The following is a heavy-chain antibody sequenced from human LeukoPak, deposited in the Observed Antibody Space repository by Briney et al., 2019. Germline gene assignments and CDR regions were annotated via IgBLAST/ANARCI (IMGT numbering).Heavy chain of an antibody. J-gene: IGHJ1*01. CDR1: GVSISSHY. CDR2: IYTSGST. Sequence: SETLSLTCTVSGVSISSHYWNWIRQPAGKGLEWIGRIYTSGSTNFNPSLKSRVTMSVDTSKDQFLLKLSSVTAADTAVYYCARGGVVTQPGYFQHWGQGTLVTVSS. CDR3: ARGGVVTQPGYFQH. V-gene: IGHV4-4*07. D-gene: IGHD3-3*01.